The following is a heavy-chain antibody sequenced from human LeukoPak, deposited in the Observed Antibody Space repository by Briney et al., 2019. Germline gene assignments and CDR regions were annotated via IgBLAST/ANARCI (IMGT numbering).Heavy chain of an antibody. D-gene: IGHD6-6*01. CDR1: GGSISSYY. CDR3: ARDLGYSSSFDAFDI. J-gene: IGHJ3*02. CDR2: IYYSGST. Sequence: SETLSLTCTVSGGSISSYYWSWIRQPPGKGLEWIGYIYYSGSTNYHRSLKSRVTISVDTSKNQFSLKLSSVTAADTAVYYCARDLGYSSSFDAFDIWGQGTMVTVSS. V-gene: IGHV4-59*01.